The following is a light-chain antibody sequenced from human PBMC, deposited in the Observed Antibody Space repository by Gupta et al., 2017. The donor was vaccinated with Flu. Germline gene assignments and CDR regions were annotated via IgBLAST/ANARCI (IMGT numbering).Light chain of an antibody. CDR2: VDV. J-gene: IGLJ2*01. CDR1: GGGIDSNY. V-gene: IGLV6-57*03. Sequence: TISCTRAGGGIDSNYVACFQQRPGSAPTLLIFVDVRRDSGVPGRFSASLDTSSSTAALTISGLTTEDEADYYCQTDDPDSRVFGGGTNVTV. CDR3: QTDDPDSRV.